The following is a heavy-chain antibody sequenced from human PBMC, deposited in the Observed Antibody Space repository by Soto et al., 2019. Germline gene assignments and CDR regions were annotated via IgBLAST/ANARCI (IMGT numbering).Heavy chain of an antibody. Sequence: QVQLVQSGAEMKKPGSSVTVSCKVFGGTFISYSFSWVRQAPGQGPEWMGGIIPIFGTPNYAQKFQGRVMITADGSTSTAYMELSSLRPGDTAVYYCAGSIWSSYSEYYYGVDVWGQGTTVSVSS. CDR3: AGSIWSSYSEYYYGVDV. J-gene: IGHJ6*02. CDR2: IIPIFGTP. D-gene: IGHD3-3*01. V-gene: IGHV1-69*01. CDR1: GGTFISYS.